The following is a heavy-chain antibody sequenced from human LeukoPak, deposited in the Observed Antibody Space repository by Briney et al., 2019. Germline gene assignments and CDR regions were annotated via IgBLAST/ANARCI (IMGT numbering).Heavy chain of an antibody. CDR2: ISYDGSNK. CDR3: ARDTRTTVTTGYYYYGMDV. D-gene: IGHD4-17*01. J-gene: IGHJ6*02. CDR1: GFTFSSYA. Sequence: GRSLRLSCAASGFTFSSYAMHWVRQAPGKGLEWVAVISYDGSNKYYADSVKGRFTISRDNSKNTLYLQMNSLRAEDTAVYYCARDTRTTVTTGYYYYGMDVWGQGTTVTVSS. V-gene: IGHV3-30-3*01.